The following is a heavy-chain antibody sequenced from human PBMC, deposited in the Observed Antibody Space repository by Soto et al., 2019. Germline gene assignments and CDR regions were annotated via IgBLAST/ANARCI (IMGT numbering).Heavy chain of an antibody. Sequence: SETLSLTCTVSGGSIRSGSHYWSWIRQHPGKGLEWIGYIYYGGSTYYNPSLKSRITISISTSKNQFSLKLTSVTAADTAAYYCAREGGDGIDYWGQGTLVTVSS. D-gene: IGHD3-16*01. CDR1: GGSIRSGSHY. CDR2: IYYGGST. CDR3: AREGGDGIDY. J-gene: IGHJ4*02. V-gene: IGHV4-31*03.